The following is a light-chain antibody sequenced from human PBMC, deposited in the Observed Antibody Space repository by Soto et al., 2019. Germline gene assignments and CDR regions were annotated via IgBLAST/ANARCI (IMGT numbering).Light chain of an antibody. CDR2: SAS. CDR3: QQYDHWPPE. Sequence: VMTQSPATLSVSPGERVTVSCRASQSVRTALAWYQQRPGQAPRLLIHSASTRATGIPARFSGSGSGTDFTLTISSLQSEDFGVYCCQQYDHWPPEFGQGTKLEIK. V-gene: IGKV3-15*01. J-gene: IGKJ2*01. CDR1: QSVRTA.